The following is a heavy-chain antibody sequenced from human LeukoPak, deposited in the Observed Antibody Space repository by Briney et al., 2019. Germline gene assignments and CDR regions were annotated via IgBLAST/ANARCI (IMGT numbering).Heavy chain of an antibody. D-gene: IGHD3-3*01. V-gene: IGHV5-51*01. J-gene: IGHJ4*02. CDR1: GYSITNYW. Sequence: RGESLKISCKGSGYSITNYWIAWVRQMPGKGLEWMGIIYPGDSDTRYSPSFQGQVTISADKSISTAYLQWSSLKASDTAMYYCASSWSGWTSDYWGQGTLVTVSS. CDR2: IYPGDSDT. CDR3: ASSWSGWTSDY.